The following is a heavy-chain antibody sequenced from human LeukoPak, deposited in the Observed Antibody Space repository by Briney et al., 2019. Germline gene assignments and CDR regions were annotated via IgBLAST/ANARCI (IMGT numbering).Heavy chain of an antibody. Sequence: GESLKISCKGFGYSFTNSWIGWVRQMPGKGLEWMRNIYPGDSDTRYSPSFQGQVTISADKSISTAYLQWSGLKASDTAMYYCARLQSYYFNYWGQGTLVTVSS. J-gene: IGHJ4*02. CDR1: GYSFTNSW. CDR2: IYPGDSDT. D-gene: IGHD4-11*01. CDR3: ARLQSYYFNY. V-gene: IGHV5-51*01.